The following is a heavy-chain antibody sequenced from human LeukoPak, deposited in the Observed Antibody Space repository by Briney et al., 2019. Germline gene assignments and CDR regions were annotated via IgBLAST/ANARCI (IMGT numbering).Heavy chain of an antibody. CDR3: VRAVHHLFYSDSSGYYGDAFDV. CDR1: GFSVRTN. J-gene: IGHJ3*01. Sequence: GGSLSLSCAASGFSVRTNMSWVRQAPGKGLEWVSVIYSGGTIRYADSVKGRFTISKDNSRDTLHLQMNSLRVDDTAVYYCVRAVHHLFYSDSSGYYGDAFDVWGQGTVVTVSS. CDR2: IYSGGTI. D-gene: IGHD3-22*01. V-gene: IGHV3-53*01.